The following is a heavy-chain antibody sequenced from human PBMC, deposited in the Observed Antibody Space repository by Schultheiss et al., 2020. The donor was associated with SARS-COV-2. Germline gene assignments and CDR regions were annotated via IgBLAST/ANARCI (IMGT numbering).Heavy chain of an antibody. V-gene: IGHV4-59*12. Sequence: SETLSLTCTVSGGSISSYYWSWIRQPPGKGLEWIGYIYYSGSTNYNPSLKSRVTISVDTSKNQFSLKLSSVTAADTAVYYCARDAVAGTSNYYGMDVWGQGTTVTVSS. CDR1: GGSISSYY. CDR2: IYYSGST. CDR3: ARDAVAGTSNYYGMDV. D-gene: IGHD6-19*01. J-gene: IGHJ6*02.